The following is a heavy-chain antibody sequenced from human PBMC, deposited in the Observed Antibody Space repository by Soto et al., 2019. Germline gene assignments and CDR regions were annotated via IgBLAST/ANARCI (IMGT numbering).Heavy chain of an antibody. D-gene: IGHD3-16*02. CDR3: AKDLEGLLWGTYRPPNFDY. J-gene: IGHJ4*02. V-gene: IGHV3-30*18. CDR2: ISFDGSNK. CDR1: GFTFSTYG. Sequence: VQLVESGGGVVQPGRSLRLSCAASGFTFSTYGMHWVRQAPGKGLEWVAVISFDGSNKYYADSVKGRFTISRDNSKNTLYLQMNSLRAEDTAVYYCAKDLEGLLWGTYRPPNFDYWGQGTLVTVSS.